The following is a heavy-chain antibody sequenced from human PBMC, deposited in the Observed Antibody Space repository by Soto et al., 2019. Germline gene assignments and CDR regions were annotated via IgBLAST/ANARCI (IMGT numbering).Heavy chain of an antibody. CDR1: GFTFSSYA. Sequence: GGSLRLSCAASGFTFSSYAMSWVRQAPGKGLEWVSAISGSGGSTYYADSVKGRFTISRDNSKKTLYLQMNSLRAEDTAVYYCATGYSYGYYFDYWGQGTLVTVSS. CDR2: ISGSGGST. J-gene: IGHJ4*02. D-gene: IGHD5-18*01. CDR3: ATGYSYGYYFDY. V-gene: IGHV3-23*01.